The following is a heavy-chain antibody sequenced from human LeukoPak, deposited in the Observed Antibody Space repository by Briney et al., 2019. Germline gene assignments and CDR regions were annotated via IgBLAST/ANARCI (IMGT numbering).Heavy chain of an antibody. D-gene: IGHD5-24*01. Sequence: SETLSLTCTVSGGSISSGSYYWSWIRQPAGKGLEWIGCIYTSGSTNYNPSLKSRVTISVDTSKNQFSLKLSSVTAADTAVYYCAKEMATIMGNWFDPWGQGTLVTVSS. J-gene: IGHJ5*02. CDR1: GGSISSGSYY. CDR3: AKEMATIMGNWFDP. V-gene: IGHV4-61*02. CDR2: IYTSGST.